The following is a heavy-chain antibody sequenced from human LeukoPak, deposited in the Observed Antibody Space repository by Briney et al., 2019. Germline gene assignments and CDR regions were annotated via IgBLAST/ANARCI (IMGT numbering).Heavy chain of an antibody. Sequence: GGSLRLSCAASGFTFSSYAMSWVRQAPGQGLEWMGRIIPILGIANYAQKFQGRVTITADKSTSTAYMELSSLRSEDTAVYYCARSDTAMVPFNYWGQGTLVTVSS. J-gene: IGHJ4*02. CDR2: IIPILGIA. CDR1: GFTFSSYA. CDR3: ARSDTAMVPFNY. D-gene: IGHD5-18*01. V-gene: IGHV1-69*04.